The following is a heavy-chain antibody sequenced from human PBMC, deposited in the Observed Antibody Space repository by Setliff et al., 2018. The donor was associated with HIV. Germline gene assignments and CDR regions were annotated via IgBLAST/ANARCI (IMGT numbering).Heavy chain of an antibody. CDR3: AGGARYAYYYDGSGYYRHFDY. D-gene: IGHD3-22*01. CDR2: IYTTGGT. CDR1: GGSISSGTYY. J-gene: IGHJ4*02. V-gene: IGHV4-61*02. Sequence: SETLSLTCTVSGGSISSGTYYWTWIRQPAGKGLEWIGRIYTTGGTNYNPSPKSRVTMSVDTSRNQFSLNLRSVTAADTAVYYCAGGARYAYYYDGSGYYRHFDYWSQGTLVTVS.